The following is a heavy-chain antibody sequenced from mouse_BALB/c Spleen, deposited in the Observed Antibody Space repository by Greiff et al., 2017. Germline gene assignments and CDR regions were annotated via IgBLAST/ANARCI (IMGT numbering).Heavy chain of an antibody. J-gene: IGHJ1*01. CDR1: GYTFTSYW. V-gene: IGHV1S81*02. D-gene: IGHD2-14*01. Sequence: QVQLQQPGAELVKPGASVKLSCKASGYTFTSYWMHWVKQRPGQGLEWIGEINPSNGRTNYNEKFKSKATLTVDKSSSTAYMQLSSLTSEDSAVYYCARSAYYRYDVWGAGTTVTVSS. CDR3: ARSAYYRYDV. CDR2: INPSNGRT.